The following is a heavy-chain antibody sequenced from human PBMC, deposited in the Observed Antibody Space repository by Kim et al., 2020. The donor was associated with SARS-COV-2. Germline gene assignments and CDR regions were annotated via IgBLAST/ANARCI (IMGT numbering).Heavy chain of an antibody. D-gene: IGHD2-15*01. CDR3: ARVYCSRGSCYREVFDY. V-gene: IGHV1-46*01. CDR2: INPSDGTT. CDR1: GYSFSNYF. J-gene: IGHJ4*02. Sequence: ASVKVSCKASGYSFSNYFVHWVRKAPGQWLEWVGIINPSDGTTASAQKFHGRVTMTRDTSTSTVYLELSSLTYEDTAAYYCARVYCSRGSCYREVFDYCGQGTLVTVSS.